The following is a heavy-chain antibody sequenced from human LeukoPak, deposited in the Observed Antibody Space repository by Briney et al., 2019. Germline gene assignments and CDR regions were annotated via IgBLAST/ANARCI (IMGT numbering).Heavy chain of an antibody. CDR1: GITFTSHW. Sequence: PGGSLRLSCEASGITFTSHWMTWVRQAPGRGLEWVANIKHDGSLRNYVDSVKGRFTISRDSAKHSLYLQMNSLRAEDTAVYYCARDQDYHISDSWYDAFDVWGRGTMVTVSP. CDR2: IKHDGSLR. V-gene: IGHV3-7*01. D-gene: IGHD3/OR15-3a*01. CDR3: ARDQDYHISDSWYDAFDV. J-gene: IGHJ3*01.